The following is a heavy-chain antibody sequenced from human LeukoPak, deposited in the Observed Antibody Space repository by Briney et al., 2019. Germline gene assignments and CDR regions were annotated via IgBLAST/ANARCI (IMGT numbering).Heavy chain of an antibody. CDR2: IYYSGST. Sequence: SETLSLTCTVSGGSISSYYWSWIRQPPGKGLEWIGYIYYSGSTNYNPSLKSRVTISVDTSRNQFSLKLSSVTAADTAVYYCARHGYYDSSGYYRDYWGQGTLVTVSS. CDR3: ARHGYYDSSGYYRDY. D-gene: IGHD3-22*01. CDR1: GGSISSYY. J-gene: IGHJ4*02. V-gene: IGHV4-59*08.